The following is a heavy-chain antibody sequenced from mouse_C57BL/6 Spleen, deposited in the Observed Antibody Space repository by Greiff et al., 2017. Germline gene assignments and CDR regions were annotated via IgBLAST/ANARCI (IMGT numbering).Heavy chain of an antibody. CDR2: IYPSSGNT. J-gene: IGHJ4*01. CDR1: GYTFTSYG. CDR3: ERFITTVALDYYAMDY. V-gene: IGHV1-81*01. D-gene: IGHD1-1*01. Sequence: VQLQQSGAELARPGASVKLSCKASGYTFTSYGISWVKQRTGQGLEWIGEIYPSSGNTYYNEKFKGKATLTADKSSSTAYMELRSLTSEDSAVYFGERFITTVALDYYAMDYWGQGTSVTVSA.